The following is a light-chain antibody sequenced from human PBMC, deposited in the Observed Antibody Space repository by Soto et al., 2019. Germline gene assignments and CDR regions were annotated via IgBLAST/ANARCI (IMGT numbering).Light chain of an antibody. J-gene: IGLJ1*01. V-gene: IGLV2-14*01. CDR2: XXT. CDR3: CSYTSSINYV. Sequence: QSALTQPASVSGSPGQSITISCTGTSSDFDIYKYVSWYQQHPGKAPKLKXXXXTXXPSGVSNRFSGSTSGNTASLTISGLQAEDEADYYCCSYTSSINYVFGTGTKVTVL. CDR1: SSDFDIYKY.